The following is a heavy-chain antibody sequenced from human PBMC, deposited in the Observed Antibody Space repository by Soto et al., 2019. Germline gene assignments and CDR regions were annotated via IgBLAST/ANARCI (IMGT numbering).Heavy chain of an antibody. CDR2: ISAYNDNT. Sequence: QVQLVQSGAEVKKPGASVKVSCKASGYTFTNFGISWVRQAPGQGLEWMGWISAYNDNTNYAQNFQGRVTMTTDTSPNTADREPRSLRSDDTAVYYCARGGTPIDSWGQGTLVTVSS. D-gene: IGHD3-16*01. CDR1: GYTFTNFG. CDR3: ARGGTPIDS. V-gene: IGHV1-18*01. J-gene: IGHJ4*02.